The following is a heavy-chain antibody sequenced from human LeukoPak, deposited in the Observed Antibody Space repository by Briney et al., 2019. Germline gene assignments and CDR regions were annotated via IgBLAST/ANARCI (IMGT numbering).Heavy chain of an antibody. CDR2: ISGSGGST. Sequence: GGSLRLSCAASGFTFSSYAMSWVRQAPGKGLEWVSAISGSGGSTYYADSVKGRFTISRDNSENTLYLQMNSLRAEDTAVYYCAKMRVVVVPEPYAFDIWGQGTMVTVSS. J-gene: IGHJ3*02. D-gene: IGHD2-15*01. CDR3: AKMRVVVVPEPYAFDI. V-gene: IGHV3-23*01. CDR1: GFTFSSYA.